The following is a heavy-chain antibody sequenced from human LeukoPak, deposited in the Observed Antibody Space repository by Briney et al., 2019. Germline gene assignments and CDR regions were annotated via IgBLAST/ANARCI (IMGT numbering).Heavy chain of an antibody. CDR1: GGSISIYY. Sequence: SETLSLTCTVSGGSISIYYWSWIRQPPGKGLEWLGYTYNSGSTLYNPSLKSRVTISVDTSKNQFSLKLSSVTAADTAVYYCAREDPSRNYGDYEGAFDIWGQGTMVTVSS. J-gene: IGHJ3*02. CDR2: TYNSGST. CDR3: AREDPSRNYGDYEGAFDI. D-gene: IGHD4-17*01. V-gene: IGHV4-59*01.